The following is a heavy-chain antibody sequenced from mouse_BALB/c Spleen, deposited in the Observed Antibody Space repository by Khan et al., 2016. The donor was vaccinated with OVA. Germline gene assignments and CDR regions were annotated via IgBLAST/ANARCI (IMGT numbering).Heavy chain of an antibody. CDR3: ASLTY. V-gene: IGHV9-2-1*01. J-gene: IGHJ3*01. CDR1: GYTFTDYS. Sequence: QIQLVQSGPELKKPGETVNSSCKASGYTFTDYSMHWVKQAPGKGLKWMGCINTETGAPTYADDFKGRFAFSLETSASTAYLQIKNLTNEDTATYFCASLTYWGQGTLVTVSA. CDR2: INTETGAP.